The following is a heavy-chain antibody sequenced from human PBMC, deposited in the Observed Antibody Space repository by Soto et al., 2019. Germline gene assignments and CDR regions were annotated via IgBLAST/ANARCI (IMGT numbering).Heavy chain of an antibody. V-gene: IGHV3-23*01. Sequence: EVQLLESGGGLVQPGGSLRLSCAASGFTFSSYAMSWVRQAPGKGLEWVSAISGSGGSTYYADSVKGRFTISRDNSKNTLYLQMNSLTAEDTAISYCAKDEDRHSYGFPLDYWGQGTLVTVSS. J-gene: IGHJ4*02. D-gene: IGHD5-18*01. CDR2: ISGSGGST. CDR3: AKDEDRHSYGFPLDY. CDR1: GFTFSSYA.